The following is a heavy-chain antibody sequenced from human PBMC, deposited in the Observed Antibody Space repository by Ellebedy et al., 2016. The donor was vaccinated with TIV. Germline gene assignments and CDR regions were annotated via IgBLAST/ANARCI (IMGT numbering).Heavy chain of an antibody. J-gene: IGHJ6*02. CDR3: ARDLEWLSYPMAV. CDR1: GYTFTGYY. V-gene: IGHV1-2*02. D-gene: IGHD3-3*01. Sequence: PSVKVSCKASGYTFTGYYMHWARQAPGQGLEWMGWIHPNSGGTNYAQKFQGRVTMTRDTSISTAYMGLSRLRSDDTAGYYCARDLEWLSYPMAVWGQGTTVTVSS. CDR2: IHPNSGGT.